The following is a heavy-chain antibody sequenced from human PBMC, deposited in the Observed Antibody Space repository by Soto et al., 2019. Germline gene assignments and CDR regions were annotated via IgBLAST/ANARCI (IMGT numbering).Heavy chain of an antibody. CDR3: ARARASYYYDSSGSNGGPFDY. CDR1: GGTFSSYA. Sequence: SLKVSCKASGGTFSSYAISWVRQAPGQGLEWMGGIIPIFGTANYAQKFQGRVTITADESTSTAYMELSSLRSEDTAVYYCARARASYYYDSSGSNGGPFDYWGQGTLVTVSS. CDR2: IIPIFGTA. V-gene: IGHV1-69*13. D-gene: IGHD3-22*01. J-gene: IGHJ4*02.